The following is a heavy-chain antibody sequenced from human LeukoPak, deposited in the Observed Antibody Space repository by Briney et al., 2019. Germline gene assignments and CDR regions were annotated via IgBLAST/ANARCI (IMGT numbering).Heavy chain of an antibody. CDR2: IYTTGRT. CDR3: ARRAGDYSHPYDY. Sequence: GGSLRLSCTVSGFTVGSNSMSWVRQAPGKGLEWVSFIYTTGRTHNSDSVKGRFTISRDSSKNTLYLQMNSLRAEDPAVYYCARRAGDYSHPYDYWGQGTLVTVSS. V-gene: IGHV3-53*01. CDR1: GFTVGSNS. J-gene: IGHJ4*02. D-gene: IGHD3-22*01.